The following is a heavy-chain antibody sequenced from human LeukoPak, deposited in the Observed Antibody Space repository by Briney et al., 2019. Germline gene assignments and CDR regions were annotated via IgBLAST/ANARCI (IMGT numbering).Heavy chain of an antibody. CDR2: IYHDGRI. Sequence: PSETLSLTCTVSGYSITNGYYWGWIRQPPGKGLEWIGSIYHDGRIDYNPFLKSRVTISRDTSNDQFSLKLSSVTAADTAMYYCARDTSPGITGTYWGQGTLVTVSS. D-gene: IGHD1-20*01. J-gene: IGHJ4*02. CDR3: ARDTSPGITGTY. CDR1: GYSITNGYY. V-gene: IGHV4-38-2*02.